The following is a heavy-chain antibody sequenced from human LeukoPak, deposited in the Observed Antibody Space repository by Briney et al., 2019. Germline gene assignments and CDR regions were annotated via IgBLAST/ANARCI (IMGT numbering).Heavy chain of an antibody. J-gene: IGHJ3*02. V-gene: IGHV4-34*01. CDR2: INHRGNT. D-gene: IGHD2-2*01. CDR3: ARDRYCTSTSCYPDAFDI. CDR1: GGSFSDYY. Sequence: SETLSLTYAVFGGSFSDYYWSWIRQPPGKGLEWIGEINHRGNTNYNPSLKSRVTISVDTSKNQFSPKLSSLTAADTAVYYCARDRYCTSTSCYPDAFDIWGQGTMVTVSS.